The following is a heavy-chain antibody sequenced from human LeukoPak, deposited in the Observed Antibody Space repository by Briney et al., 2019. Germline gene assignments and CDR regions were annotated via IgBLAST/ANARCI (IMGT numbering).Heavy chain of an antibody. CDR1: GGSISSYY. Sequence: PSETLSLTCTVSGGSISSYYWSWIRQPPGKGLEWIGYIYYSGSTNYNPSLKSRVTISVDTSKNQFSLKLSSVTAADTAVYYCARGSRGAKWQLVRKLGRTDYPDPWGQGTLVTVSS. J-gene: IGHJ5*02. CDR2: IYYSGST. D-gene: IGHD6-13*01. CDR3: ARGSRGAKWQLVRKLGRTDYPDP. V-gene: IGHV4-59*08.